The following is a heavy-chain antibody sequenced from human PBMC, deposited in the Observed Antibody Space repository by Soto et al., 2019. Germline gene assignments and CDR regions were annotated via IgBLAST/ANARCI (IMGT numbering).Heavy chain of an antibody. J-gene: IGHJ4*02. CDR2: IYHSGST. Sequence: SETLSLTCAVSGGSISSGGYSWSWIRQPPGKGLEWIGYIYHSGSTYYNPSLKSRVTISVDRSKNQFSLKLSSVTAADTAVYYCARRVGGSGSYFVYYFDYWGQGTLVTVSS. CDR1: GGSISSGGYS. D-gene: IGHD3-10*01. V-gene: IGHV4-30-2*01. CDR3: ARRVGGSGSYFVYYFDY.